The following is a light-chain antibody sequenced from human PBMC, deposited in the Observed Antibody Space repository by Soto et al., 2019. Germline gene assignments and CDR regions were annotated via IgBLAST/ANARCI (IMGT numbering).Light chain of an antibody. J-gene: IGLJ2*01. Sequence: QPVLTQPASVSGSPGQSITISCTGTSSDVGAYNYVSWYQHHPGKAPKLLIYDVSHRPSGVSNRFSGSKSGNTASLTISGLQAEDEADYYCSSYTSSSTVVFGGGTQLTVL. V-gene: IGLV2-14*03. CDR2: DVS. CDR3: SSYTSSSTVV. CDR1: SSDVGAYNY.